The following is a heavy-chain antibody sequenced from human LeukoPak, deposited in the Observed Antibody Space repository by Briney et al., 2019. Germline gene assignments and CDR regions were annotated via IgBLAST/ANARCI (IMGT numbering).Heavy chain of an antibody. CDR2: ISWNSGSI. CDR1: GFTFDDYA. J-gene: IGHJ4*02. Sequence: GRSLRLSCAASGFTFDDYAMHWVRQAPGKGLEWVSGISWNSGSIDYADSVKGRFTISRDNAKNSLYLQMSSLGAEDTALYYCAKDIVGATTGPFDYWGQGTLVTVSS. D-gene: IGHD1-26*01. CDR3: AKDIVGATTGPFDY. V-gene: IGHV3-9*01.